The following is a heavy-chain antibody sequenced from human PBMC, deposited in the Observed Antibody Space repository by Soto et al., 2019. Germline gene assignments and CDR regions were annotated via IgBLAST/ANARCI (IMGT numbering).Heavy chain of an antibody. CDR2: ISYDGSNK. CDR3: AKDGALTGGSGYEDYYMDV. V-gene: IGHV3-30*18. Sequence: GGSLRLSCAASGFTFSSYGMHWVRQAPGKGLEWVAVISYDGSNKYYADSVKGRFTISRDNSKNTLYLQMNSLRAEDTAVYYCAKDGALTGGSGYEDYYMDVWGKGTTVTVSS. J-gene: IGHJ6*03. CDR1: GFTFSSYG. D-gene: IGHD5-12*01.